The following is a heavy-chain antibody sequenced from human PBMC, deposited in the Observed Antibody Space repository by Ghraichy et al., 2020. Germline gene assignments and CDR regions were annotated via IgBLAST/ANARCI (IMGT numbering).Heavy chain of an antibody. Sequence: SETLSLTCTVSGGSISSGGYYWSWIRPHPGKGLEWIGYIYYSGSTYYNPSLKSRVTISVDTSKNQFSLKLSSGTAADTAEYYCGLMVQGVLDYWGQGTLVTVSS. V-gene: IGHV4-31*03. D-gene: IGHD3-10*01. CDR3: GLMVQGVLDY. J-gene: IGHJ4*02. CDR1: GGSISSGGYY. CDR2: IYYSGST.